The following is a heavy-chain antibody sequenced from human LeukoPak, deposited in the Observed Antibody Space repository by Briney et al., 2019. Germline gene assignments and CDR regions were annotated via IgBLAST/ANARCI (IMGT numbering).Heavy chain of an antibody. V-gene: IGHV3-23*01. Sequence: GGSLRLSCAASGFTFSGYAMSWVRQAPGKWLEWVSAISGSGGSTYYADSVKGRFTISRDNSKNTLYLQMNSLRAEDTAVYYCATSGIAVAVDYWGQGTLVTVSS. CDR2: ISGSGGST. CDR3: ATSGIAVAVDY. D-gene: IGHD6-19*01. CDR1: GFTFSGYA. J-gene: IGHJ4*02.